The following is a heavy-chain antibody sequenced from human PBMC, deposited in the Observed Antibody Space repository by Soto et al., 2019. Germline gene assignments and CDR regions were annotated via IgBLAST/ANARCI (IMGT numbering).Heavy chain of an antibody. CDR1: GFTFSSYA. CDR2: ISYDGSNK. Sequence: VGSLRLSCAASGFTFSSYAMHWVRQAPGKGLEWVAVISYDGSNKYYADSVKGRFTISRDNSKNTLYLQMNSLRAEDTAVYYCARDPSPPQSPDDAFDIWGQGTMVTVSS. CDR3: ARDPSPPQSPDDAFDI. V-gene: IGHV3-30-3*01. J-gene: IGHJ3*02.